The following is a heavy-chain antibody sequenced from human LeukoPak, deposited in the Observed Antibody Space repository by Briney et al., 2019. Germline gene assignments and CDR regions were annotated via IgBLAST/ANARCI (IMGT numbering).Heavy chain of an antibody. CDR2: INPNSGGT. CDR1: GYTFTGYY. J-gene: IGHJ6*03. CDR3: ARVGYDSSGYYYYYYYYMDV. V-gene: IGHV1-2*02. Sequence: ASVKVSCKASGYTFTGYYMHWVRQAPGQGLEWMGWINPNSGGTNYAQKLQGRVTMTTDTSTSTAYMELRSLRSDDTAVYYCARVGYDSSGYYYYYYYYMDVWGKGTTVTISS. D-gene: IGHD3-22*01.